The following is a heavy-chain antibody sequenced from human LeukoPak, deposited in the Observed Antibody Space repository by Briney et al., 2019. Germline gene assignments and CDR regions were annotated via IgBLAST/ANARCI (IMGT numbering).Heavy chain of an antibody. CDR2: IWYDGSNK. V-gene: IGHV3-33*03. Sequence: GGSLRLSCAASGFTFSSYGMHWVRQAPGKGLEWVAVIWYDGSNKYYADSVKGRFTISRDNAKNSLYLQMNSLRAEDTALYYCAKDIGSLGYGDYVLAFDIWGQGTMVTVSS. J-gene: IGHJ3*02. CDR1: GFTFSSYG. D-gene: IGHD4-17*01. CDR3: AKDIGSLGYGDYVLAFDI.